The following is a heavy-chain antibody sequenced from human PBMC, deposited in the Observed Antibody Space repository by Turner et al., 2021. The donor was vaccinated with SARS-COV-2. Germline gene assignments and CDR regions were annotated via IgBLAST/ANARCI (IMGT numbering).Heavy chain of an antibody. D-gene: IGHD3-22*01. V-gene: IGHV1-69*01. CDR2: ISPIFGTA. J-gene: IGHJ4*02. CDR3: ARISAYDSSGYYFDY. CDR1: GGTFISYA. Sequence: QVQLVQSGADVKKPGYSVTVSCKASGGTFISYAITWVRQAPGQGREWMGGISPIFGTANYAQKFQGRVTITADDSTSTAYMELSSLRSEDTAVYYCARISAYDSSGYYFDYWGQGTLVTVSS.